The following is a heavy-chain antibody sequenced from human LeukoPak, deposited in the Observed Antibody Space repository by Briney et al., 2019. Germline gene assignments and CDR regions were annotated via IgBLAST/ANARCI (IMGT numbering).Heavy chain of an antibody. CDR2: INSAGSST. D-gene: IGHD5-18*01. Sequence: PGGSLRLSCAASGFTFSSYWMHWVRQAPGKGLVWVSRINSAGSSTAYADSVKGRFTISRDNAKNSLYLQMNSLRAEDTAVYYCARRRDRIQLWANTIDYWGQGTLVTVSS. CDR3: ARRRDRIQLWANTIDY. J-gene: IGHJ4*02. V-gene: IGHV3-74*01. CDR1: GFTFSSYW.